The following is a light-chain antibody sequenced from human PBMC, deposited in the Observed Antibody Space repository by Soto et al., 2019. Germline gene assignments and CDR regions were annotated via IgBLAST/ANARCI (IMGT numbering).Light chain of an antibody. J-gene: IGKJ1*01. CDR1: QSVFNNY. Sequence: EIVLTQSPGTLSLSPGETATLSCRASQSVFNNYLSWYQQRPGQAPRLLIYDASSRVSGIPDRFSGSGSGTDFTLTISRLEPQDFAVYFCQHYGYSAGTFGQGTKVEIK. CDR3: QHYGYSAGT. CDR2: DAS. V-gene: IGKV3-20*01.